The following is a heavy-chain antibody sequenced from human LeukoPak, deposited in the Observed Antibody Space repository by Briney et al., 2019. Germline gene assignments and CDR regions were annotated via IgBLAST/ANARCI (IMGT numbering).Heavy chain of an antibody. V-gene: IGHV3-33*01. CDR1: GFTFSSYG. Sequence: PGGSLRLSCAASGFTFSSYGMHWVRQAPGKGLEWVAVIWYDGSNKYYADSVKGRFTISRDNSKNTLYLQMNSLRAEDTAVYYCARVIEGVAVAPDYWGQGTLVTVSS. D-gene: IGHD6-19*01. CDR2: IWYDGSNK. CDR3: ARVIEGVAVAPDY. J-gene: IGHJ4*02.